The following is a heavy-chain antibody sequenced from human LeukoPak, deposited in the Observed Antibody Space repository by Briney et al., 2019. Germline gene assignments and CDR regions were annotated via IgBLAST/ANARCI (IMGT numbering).Heavy chain of an antibody. CDR1: GGSISSGGYS. J-gene: IGHJ4*02. Sequence: SETLSLTCAVSGGSISSGGYSWSWIRQPPGKGLEWIGYIYYSGSTNYNPSLKSRVTISVDTSKNQFSLKLTSVTAADTAVYYCARDRSYGSGFDSWGQGTLVTVSS. V-gene: IGHV4-61*08. CDR3: ARDRSYGSGFDS. CDR2: IYYSGST. D-gene: IGHD3-10*01.